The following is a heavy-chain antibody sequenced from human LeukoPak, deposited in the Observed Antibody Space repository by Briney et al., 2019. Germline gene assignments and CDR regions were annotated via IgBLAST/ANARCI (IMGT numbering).Heavy chain of an antibody. Sequence: QTGGSLRLSCAASGFTFSSYAMHWVRQAPGKGLEWVAFIRYDGSNKYYADSVKGRFTISRDNSKNTLYLQMNSLRAEDTAVYYCAKAYYDFWSGYGVTYYYYYYMDVWGKGTTVTVSS. D-gene: IGHD3-3*01. J-gene: IGHJ6*03. CDR3: AKAYYDFWSGYGVTYYYYYYMDV. CDR1: GFTFSSYA. V-gene: IGHV3-30*02. CDR2: IRYDGSNK.